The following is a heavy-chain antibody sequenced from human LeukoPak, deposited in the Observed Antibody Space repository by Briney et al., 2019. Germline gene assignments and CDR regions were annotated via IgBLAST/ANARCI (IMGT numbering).Heavy chain of an antibody. CDR1: GGSISSSSYY. CDR2: IYYSGIT. V-gene: IGHV4-39*02. D-gene: IGHD3-22*01. CDR3: ARHSLPYDGSGPFDY. Sequence: SETLSLTCTVSGGSISSSSYYWGWIRQPPGKGLEWIGSIYYSGITQYNASLKSRATISVDTSKNHFSLKLNSVTAADTAVYYCARHSLPYDGSGPFDYWGQGTLVTVSS. J-gene: IGHJ4*02.